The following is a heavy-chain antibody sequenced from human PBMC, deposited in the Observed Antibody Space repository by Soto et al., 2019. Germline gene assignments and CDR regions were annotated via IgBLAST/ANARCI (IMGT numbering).Heavy chain of an antibody. Sequence: PGGSLRLSCSASGFVFGDYAVTWVRQAPGKGLEWVGVVRSETYGGSTEYAASVKGRFRISRDDSESIAYLQVTGLKTEDTAVYYCTRGRGTSGWYADYWGKGILVTVSS. J-gene: IGHJ4*02. V-gene: IGHV3-49*04. CDR2: VRSETYGGST. D-gene: IGHD6-13*01. CDR1: GFVFGDYA. CDR3: TRGRGTSGWYADY.